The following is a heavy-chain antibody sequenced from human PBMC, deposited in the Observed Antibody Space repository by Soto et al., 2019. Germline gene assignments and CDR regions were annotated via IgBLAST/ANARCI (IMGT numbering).Heavy chain of an antibody. CDR2: IGTAGDT. CDR3: ARSLGSGSYLRRGYYYYMDV. Sequence: GGSLRLSCAASGFTFSSYDMHWVRQATGKGLEWVSAIGTAGDTYYPGSVKGRFTISRENAKNSLYLQMNSLRAGDTAAYYCARSLGSGSYLRRGYYYYMDVWGKGTTVTVSS. V-gene: IGHV3-13*01. D-gene: IGHD3-10*02. J-gene: IGHJ6*03. CDR1: GFTFSSYD.